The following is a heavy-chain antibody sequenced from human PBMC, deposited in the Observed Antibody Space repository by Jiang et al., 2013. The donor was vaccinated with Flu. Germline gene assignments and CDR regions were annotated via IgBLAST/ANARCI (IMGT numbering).Heavy chain of an antibody. Sequence: GPGLVKPSQTLSLTCTVSGGSINSGGYYWSWIRQHPGKGPEWIGYIYYSGTTYYNPSLKSRVTISIDTSKNQFSLRLSSVTAADTAVYYCARDNSPSAWFDPWGQGTLVTVSS. J-gene: IGHJ5*02. CDR1: GGSINSGGYY. CDR2: IYYSGTT. D-gene: IGHD2-21*01. CDR3: ARDNSPSAWFDP. V-gene: IGHV4-31*03.